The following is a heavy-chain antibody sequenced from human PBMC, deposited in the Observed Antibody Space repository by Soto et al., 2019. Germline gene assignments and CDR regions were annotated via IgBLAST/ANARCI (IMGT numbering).Heavy chain of an antibody. CDR3: ARRKKDGSRSYYGMDV. Sequence: RGESLKISCKTSGYSFTAYWINWVRHMPGKGLEWMGEIDPTDSTVNYSPSSQGHVTISVDKSNSTAFLQWSSLKASDTAMYYCARRKKDGSRSYYGMDVWGQGTTVTVSS. D-gene: IGHD6-25*01. V-gene: IGHV5-10-1*01. CDR2: IDPTDSTV. J-gene: IGHJ6*02. CDR1: GYSFTAYW.